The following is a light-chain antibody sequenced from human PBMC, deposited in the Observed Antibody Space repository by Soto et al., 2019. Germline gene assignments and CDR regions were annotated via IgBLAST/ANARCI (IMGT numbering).Light chain of an antibody. CDR3: QQYGSSRGFT. CDR1: QSVSSSY. V-gene: IGKV3-20*01. CDR2: GAS. J-gene: IGKJ3*01. Sequence: EIVLTQSPGTLSLSPGERATLSCRASQSVSSSYLAWYQQKPGQAPRLLIYGASGRATGIPDRFSGSGSWTDFTLTISRLEPDDFAVYYCQQYGSSRGFTFGPGTKVDIK.